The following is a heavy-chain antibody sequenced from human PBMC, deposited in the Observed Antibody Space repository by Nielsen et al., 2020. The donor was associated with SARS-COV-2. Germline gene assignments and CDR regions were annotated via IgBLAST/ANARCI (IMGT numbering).Heavy chain of an antibody. V-gene: IGHV3-7*01. CDR1: GFTFSSYW. CDR2: IKQDGSEK. Sequence: GESLKISCAASGFTFSSYWMSWVRQAPGKGLEWVANIKQDGSEKYYVDSVKGRFTISRDNAKNSLYLQMNSLRAEDTAVYYCAKDLYDWNYGIDYWGQGTLVTVSS. CDR3: AKDLYDWNYGIDY. J-gene: IGHJ4*02. D-gene: IGHD1-7*01.